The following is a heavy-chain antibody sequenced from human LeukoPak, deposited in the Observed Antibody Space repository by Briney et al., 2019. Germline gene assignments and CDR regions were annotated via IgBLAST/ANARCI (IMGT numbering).Heavy chain of an antibody. CDR3: ARVLVVVPAAIPRKYGMDV. CDR2: INHSGST. V-gene: IGHV4-34*01. D-gene: IGHD2-2*01. J-gene: IGHJ6*02. CDR1: GGSFSGYY. Sequence: SETLSLTCAVYGGSFSGYYWSWIRQPPGKGLEWIGEINHSGSTNYNPSLKSRVTISVDTSKNQFSLKLSSVTAADTAVYYCARVLVVVPAAIPRKYGMDVWGQGTTVTVSS.